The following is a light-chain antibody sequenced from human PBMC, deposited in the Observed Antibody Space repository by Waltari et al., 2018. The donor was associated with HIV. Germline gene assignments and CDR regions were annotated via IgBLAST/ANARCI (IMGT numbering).Light chain of an antibody. CDR2: AAS. V-gene: IGKV1-27*01. CDR1: QGISNY. Sequence: DIQMTQSPPSLSASVGDRVTTTCRASQGISNYLAWDQEKPGKVPKLLIYAASTLQSGVPSRFSGSGSGTDFTFTISSLQPEDVATYYCQKYNSALRTFGQGTKVEIK. J-gene: IGKJ1*01. CDR3: QKYNSALRT.